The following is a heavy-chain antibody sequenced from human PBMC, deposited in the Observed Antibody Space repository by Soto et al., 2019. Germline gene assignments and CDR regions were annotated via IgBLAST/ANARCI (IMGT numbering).Heavy chain of an antibody. CDR1: GYTFTSYY. V-gene: IGHV1-46*01. CDR2: INPSGGST. CDR3: AILYDFWSGSYYGMEL. Sequence: AASVKVSCKASGYTFTSYYMHWVRQAPGQGLEWMGIINPSGGSTSYAQKFQGRVTMTRDTSTSTVYMELSSLRSEDTAVYYCAILYDFWSGSYYGMELSGPGPTVTDPS. D-gene: IGHD3-3*01. J-gene: IGHJ6*02.